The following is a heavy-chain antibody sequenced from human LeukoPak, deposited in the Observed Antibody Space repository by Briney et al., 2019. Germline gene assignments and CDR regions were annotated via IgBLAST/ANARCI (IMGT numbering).Heavy chain of an antibody. D-gene: IGHD2-2*02. J-gene: IGHJ4*02. CDR1: GYTFTSYY. Sequence: ASVKVSCKASGYTFTSYYMHWVRQAPGQGLEWMGWINPNSGGTNYAQKFQGRVTMTRDTSISTAYMELSRLRSDNTAVYYCARGQGAVVVPAAISPTRYRGQGTLVTVSS. CDR2: INPNSGGT. CDR3: ARGQGAVVVPAAISPTRY. V-gene: IGHV1-2*02.